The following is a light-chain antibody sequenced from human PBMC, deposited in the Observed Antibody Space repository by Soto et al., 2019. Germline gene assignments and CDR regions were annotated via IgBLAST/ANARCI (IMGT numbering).Light chain of an antibody. Sequence: NMLTQSPATLSVYQRERATLSCRASQSVSSYLAWYQQKPGQAPRLLIYDASNRATGTPARFSGSGYGTEFTLTISCLQPDEFATYYCQEYNSYAGTVGQGTKVDIK. J-gene: IGKJ1*01. CDR2: DAS. V-gene: IGKV3-11*01. CDR3: QEYNSYAGT. CDR1: QSVSSY.